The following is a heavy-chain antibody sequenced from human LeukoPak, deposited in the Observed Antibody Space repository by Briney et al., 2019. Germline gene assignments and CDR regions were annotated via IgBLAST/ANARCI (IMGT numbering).Heavy chain of an antibody. CDR1: GYNFKGYN. Sequence: ASVKVSCKASGYNFKGYNMHWARQAPGQGLEWMGWINPNTGATKYAQKFQGRVTMTRDTSINTAYMELSRLRFDDTAMYYCARDLDYWGQGTLVTVPS. CDR2: INPNTGAT. V-gene: IGHV1-2*02. CDR3: ARDLDY. J-gene: IGHJ4*02.